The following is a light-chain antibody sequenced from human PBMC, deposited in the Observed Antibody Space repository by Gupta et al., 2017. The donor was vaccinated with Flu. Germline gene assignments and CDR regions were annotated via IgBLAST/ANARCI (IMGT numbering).Light chain of an antibody. CDR2: KAS. J-gene: IGKJ1*01. Sequence: GDRVTMTCRASQSISPWLAWYQQTPGKAPRLLIYKASTLERGVPSTFSASGSGTEFNLTISSLQPDDFQTYYCQQYMAYSTFAQGTKL. CDR3: QQYMAYST. V-gene: IGKV1-5*03. CDR1: QSISPW.